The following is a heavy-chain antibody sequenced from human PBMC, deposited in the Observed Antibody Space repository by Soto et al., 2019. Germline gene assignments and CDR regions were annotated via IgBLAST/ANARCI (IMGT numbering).Heavy chain of an antibody. J-gene: IGHJ4*02. D-gene: IGHD6-6*01. V-gene: IGHV4-34*01. CDR1: GGSFSGYY. CDR3: ARGHPPTYSSSSYFDD. Sequence: SETLSLTCAVYGGSFSGYYWSWIRQPPGKGLEWIGEINHSGSTNYNPSLKSRVTISVDTSKNQFSLKLSSVTAADTAVYYCARGHPPTYSSSSYFDDWGQGTLVTVSS. CDR2: INHSGST.